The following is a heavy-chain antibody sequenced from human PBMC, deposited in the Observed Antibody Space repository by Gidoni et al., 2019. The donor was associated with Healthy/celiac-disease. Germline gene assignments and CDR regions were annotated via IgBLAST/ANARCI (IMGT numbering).Heavy chain of an antibody. J-gene: IGHJ5*02. CDR2: ISWNSGSI. V-gene: IGHV3-9*01. Sequence: EVQLVESGGGLVHPGRSLILSCASSGFTFDDYAMHWVRQAPGKGLEWVSGISWNSGSIGYADSGKGRFTISRDNAKNSLYLQMNSLRAEDTALYYCAKDPYDILTGYYITWGQGTLVTVSS. D-gene: IGHD3-9*01. CDR3: AKDPYDILTGYYIT. CDR1: GFTFDDYA.